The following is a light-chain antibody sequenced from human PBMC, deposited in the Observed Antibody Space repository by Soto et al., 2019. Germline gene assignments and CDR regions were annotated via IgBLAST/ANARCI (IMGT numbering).Light chain of an antibody. Sequence: DIQMTQSPSSLSASVGDRVTITCQASQSISRHLNWYQQKSGKAPKLLISGASSLQSGVPSRFSGSGSGTDFTLTISSLQPEDFATYYCQQSYSSPLTFGGGTKVEIK. CDR1: QSISRH. V-gene: IGKV1-39*01. CDR2: GAS. CDR3: QQSYSSPLT. J-gene: IGKJ4*01.